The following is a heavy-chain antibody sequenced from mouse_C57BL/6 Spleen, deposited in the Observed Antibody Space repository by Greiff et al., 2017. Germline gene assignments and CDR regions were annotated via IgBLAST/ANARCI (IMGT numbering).Heavy chain of an antibody. D-gene: IGHD1-1*01. V-gene: IGHV2-2*01. CDR1: GFSLTSYG. J-gene: IGHJ4*01. Sequence: VQLQESGPGLVQPSQSLSITCTVSGFSLTSYGVHWVRQSPGTGLDWLGVIWSGGSTDSNAAFISRLSIRKDNSKSQVFFKMNSLQADDTAIYYCARNKDYGSSPHDAMDYWGQGTSVTVSS. CDR3: ARNKDYGSSPHDAMDY. CDR2: IWSGGST.